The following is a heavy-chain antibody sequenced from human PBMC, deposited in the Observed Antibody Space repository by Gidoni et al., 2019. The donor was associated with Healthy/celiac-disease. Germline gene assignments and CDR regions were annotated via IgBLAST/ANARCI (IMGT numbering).Heavy chain of an antibody. CDR2: IYYSGST. CDR3: ARSTTVTTRNFDY. CDR1: AGSISSYY. Sequence: QVQLQESGPGLVKPSEPLSLTCPVPAGSISSYYWSWIRQPPGKGLEWIGYIYYSGSTNYNPSLKSRVTISVDTSKNQFSLKLSSVTAADTAVYYCARSTTVTTRNFDYWGQGTLVTVSS. V-gene: IGHV4-59*01. D-gene: IGHD4-17*01. J-gene: IGHJ4*02.